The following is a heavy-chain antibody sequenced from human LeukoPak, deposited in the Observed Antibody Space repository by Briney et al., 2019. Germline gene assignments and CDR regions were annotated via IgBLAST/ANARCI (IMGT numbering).Heavy chain of an antibody. CDR2: ISYDGSNK. Sequence: GGSLRLSCAASGFTFSSYAMHWVRQAPGKGLEWVAVISYDGSNKYYADSVKGRFTISRDNSKNTLYLQMNSLRAEDTAVYYCAKDTHDSSDYYFDYWGQGTLVTVSS. V-gene: IGHV3-30-3*01. CDR1: GFTFSSYA. CDR3: AKDTHDSSDYYFDY. J-gene: IGHJ4*02. D-gene: IGHD3-22*01.